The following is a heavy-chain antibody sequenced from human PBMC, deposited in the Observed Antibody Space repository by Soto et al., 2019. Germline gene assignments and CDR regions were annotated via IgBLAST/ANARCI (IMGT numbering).Heavy chain of an antibody. CDR3: ARDASDGVVVVAATPDAFDI. J-gene: IGHJ3*02. Sequence: QVQLVQSGAEVKKPGASVKVSCKASGYTFTSYGISWVRQAPGQGLEWMGWISAYNGNTNYAQKLQGRDTMTTDTSTSTAYMELRSLRSDDTAVYYCARDASDGVVVVAATPDAFDIWGQGTMVTVSS. V-gene: IGHV1-18*01. CDR2: ISAYNGNT. D-gene: IGHD2-15*01. CDR1: GYTFTSYG.